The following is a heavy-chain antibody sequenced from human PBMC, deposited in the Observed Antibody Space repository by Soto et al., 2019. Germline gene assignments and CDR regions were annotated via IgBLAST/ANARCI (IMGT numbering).Heavy chain of an antibody. V-gene: IGHV4-59*01. D-gene: IGHD2-15*01. CDR3: ARDNEDCSGGSCYGGDYYYYYGMDV. CDR1: GGSISSYY. CDR2: IYYSGST. Sequence: SETLSLTCTVSGGSISSYYWSWIRQPPGKGLEWIGYIYYSGSTNYNPSLKSRVTISVDTSKNQFSLKLSSVTAADTAVYYCARDNEDCSGGSCYGGDYYYYYGMDVWGQGTTVTVSS. J-gene: IGHJ6*02.